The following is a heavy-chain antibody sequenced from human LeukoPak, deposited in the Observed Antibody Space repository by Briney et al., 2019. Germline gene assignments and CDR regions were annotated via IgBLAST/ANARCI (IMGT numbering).Heavy chain of an antibody. CDR2: ISYDGSNK. Sequence: GGSLRLSCAASGFTFSSYAMHWVRQAPGKGLERVAVISYDGSNKYYADSVKGRFTISRDNSKNTLYLQMNSLRAEDTAVYYCARAPVGAVTFSPPSGYWGQGTLVTVSS. V-gene: IGHV3-30-3*01. D-gene: IGHD1-26*01. CDR3: ARAPVGAVTFSPPSGY. CDR1: GFTFSSYA. J-gene: IGHJ4*02.